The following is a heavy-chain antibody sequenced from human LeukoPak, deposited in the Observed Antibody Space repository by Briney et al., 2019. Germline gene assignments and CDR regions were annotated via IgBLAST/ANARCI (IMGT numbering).Heavy chain of an antibody. V-gene: IGHV3-66*02. D-gene: IGHD3-22*01. CDR3: AKDSYDRSGYYYYYFAY. CDR1: GFTFSSYW. CDR2: ISSGGNT. Sequence: GGSLRLSCVASGFTFSSYWMHWVRQAPGKGLEWVSVISSGGNTYYTDSVKGRFTISRDNSKNTLYLQMSSLRAGDTAVFYCAKDSYDRSGYYYYYFAYWGQGTQVTVSS. J-gene: IGHJ4*02.